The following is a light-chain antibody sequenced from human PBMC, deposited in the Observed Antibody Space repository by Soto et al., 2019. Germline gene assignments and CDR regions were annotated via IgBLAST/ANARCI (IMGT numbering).Light chain of an antibody. CDR1: STDVGGYDY. CDR3: SSYAGSSIF. V-gene: IGLV2-11*01. Sequence: QSALTQPRSVSGSPGQSVTIACTGTSTDVGGYDYVSWYRQHPGRAPKLMIYNVSKRPSGVPDRFSGSKSGNTASLTISGLQADDEADYYCSSYAGSSIFFGGGTKVTVL. CDR2: NVS. J-gene: IGLJ2*01.